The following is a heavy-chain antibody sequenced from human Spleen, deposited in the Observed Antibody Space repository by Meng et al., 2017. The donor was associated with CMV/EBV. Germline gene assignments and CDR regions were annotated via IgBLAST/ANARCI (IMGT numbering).Heavy chain of an antibody. CDR2: INPNGGAT. Sequence: CTASGYIFTGSNMHGVRQTPGQGLGWMGWINPNGGATTYVQKFQGRVTMTKDTSINTAYMELSSLRSEDAAVYYCASGGEKGSYTDYWGQGTLVTVSS. CDR1: GYIFTGSN. J-gene: IGHJ4*02. D-gene: IGHD1-26*01. V-gene: IGHV1-2*02. CDR3: ASGGEKGSYTDY.